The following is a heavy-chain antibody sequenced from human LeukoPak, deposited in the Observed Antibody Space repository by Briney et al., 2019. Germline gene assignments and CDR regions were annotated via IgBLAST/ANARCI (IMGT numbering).Heavy chain of an antibody. CDR1: GGSISSSSYY. CDR2: IYYGGST. J-gene: IGHJ5*02. CDR3: ARSYDYVWGTYRPHWFDP. V-gene: IGHV4-39*01. D-gene: IGHD3-16*02. Sequence: SETLSLTCSVSGGSISSSSYYWGWIRQPPGKGLEWIGSIYYGGSTYYNPSLKSRVTVSVGTSKDQFSLKLSSVTAADTAVYYCARSYDYVWGTYRPHWFDPWGQGTLVTVSS.